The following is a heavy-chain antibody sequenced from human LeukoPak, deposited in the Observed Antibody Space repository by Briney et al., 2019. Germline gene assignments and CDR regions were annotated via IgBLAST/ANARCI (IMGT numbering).Heavy chain of an antibody. V-gene: IGHV1-2*02. Sequence: VASVEVSCKASGYTFTGYYMHWVRQAPGQGLEWMGWINPNSGGTNYAQKFQGRVTMTRDTSISTAYMELSRLRSDDTAVYYCARGTIAVAVLDVWGKGTTVTVSS. D-gene: IGHD6-19*01. CDR2: INPNSGGT. CDR3: ARGTIAVAVLDV. CDR1: GYTFTGYY. J-gene: IGHJ6*04.